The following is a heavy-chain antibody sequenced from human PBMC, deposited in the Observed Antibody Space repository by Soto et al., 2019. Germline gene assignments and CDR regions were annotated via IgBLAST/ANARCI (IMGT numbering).Heavy chain of an antibody. CDR3: TRDRPGPQHYFDY. CDR2: INTAGSGT. J-gene: IGHJ4*02. D-gene: IGHD6-6*01. CDR1: GFRFRSYW. V-gene: IGHV3-74*01. Sequence: GGSLRLSCAASGFRFRSYWMDGVREAPGKGPVWVSRINTAGSGTSYAASVKGRFTISRDNPKNTLYLQMNSLSAEDTAMYSCTRDRPGPQHYFDYWGQGNMVTVSS.